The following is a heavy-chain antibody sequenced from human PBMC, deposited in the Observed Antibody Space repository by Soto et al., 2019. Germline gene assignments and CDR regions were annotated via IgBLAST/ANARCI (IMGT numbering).Heavy chain of an antibody. D-gene: IGHD5-12*01. Sequence: QLQLQESGSGLVKPAQTLSLTCAVSGGSISSGGYSWSWIRQPPGKGLEWIGYIYHSGSTYYNPSLTSRVTISVDRSKNQFSLKLSSVTAAETAVYYCAAGGGLPRYYWGQGTLVTVSS. J-gene: IGHJ4*02. CDR3: AAGGGLPRYY. CDR2: IYHSGST. V-gene: IGHV4-30-2*01. CDR1: GGSISSGGYS.